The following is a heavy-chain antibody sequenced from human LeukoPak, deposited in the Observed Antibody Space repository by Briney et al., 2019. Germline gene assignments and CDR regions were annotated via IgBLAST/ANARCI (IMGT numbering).Heavy chain of an antibody. V-gene: IGHV1-69*02. CDR1: GGTFSSYT. Sequence: SVTVSCKASGGTFSSYTISWVRQAPGQGLEWMGRIIPILCIANYAQKFQGRGTITADKSTSTAYMELSSLRAEDTAVYYCVRSRNWFDLWGQGTLVIVTA. CDR3: VRSRNWFDL. J-gene: IGHJ5*02. CDR2: IIPILCIA.